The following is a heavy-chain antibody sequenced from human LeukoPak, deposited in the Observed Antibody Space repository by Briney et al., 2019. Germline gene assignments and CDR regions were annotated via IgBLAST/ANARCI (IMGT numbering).Heavy chain of an antibody. V-gene: IGHV3-30-3*01. D-gene: IGHD4-17*01. CDR1: GFTFSSYA. CDR2: ISYDGSNK. CDR3: ARYGDYEEYDY. J-gene: IGHJ4*02. Sequence: PGGSLRLSCAASGFTFSSYAMHWVRQAPGKGLEWVAVISYDGSNKYYADSVKGRFTISRDNAKNTLYLQMNSLRAEDTAVYYCARYGDYEEYDYWGQGTLVTVSS.